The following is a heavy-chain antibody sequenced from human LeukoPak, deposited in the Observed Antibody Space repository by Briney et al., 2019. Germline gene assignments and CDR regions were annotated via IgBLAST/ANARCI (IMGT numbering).Heavy chain of an antibody. D-gene: IGHD6-19*01. J-gene: IGHJ4*02. CDR3: ARDSSSGWCSDY. CDR2: IKQDGSEK. Sequence: PGGSLRLSCAASGFTFSNYWMSWVRQAPGKGLEWVANIKQDGSEKYYVDSLKGRFTISRDNAKNSLYLQMNSLRAEDTAVYYCARDSSSGWCSDYWGQGTLVTVSS. V-gene: IGHV3-7*01. CDR1: GFTFSNYW.